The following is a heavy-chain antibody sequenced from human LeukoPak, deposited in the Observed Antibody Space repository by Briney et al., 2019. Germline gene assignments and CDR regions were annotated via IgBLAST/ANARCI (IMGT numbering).Heavy chain of an antibody. CDR2: IKGDGSEK. V-gene: IGHV3-7*01. D-gene: IGHD3-22*01. CDR3: ASSDSSGRYPFDY. Sequence: PGGSLRLSCAASGFAFSSYWMSWVRQAPGKGLEWVANIKGDGSEKYYVDSVKGGFTISRYNAKNSLFLQMNSLRAEDTAVYYCASSDSSGRYPFDYWAQGTLVTVSS. CDR1: GFAFSSYW. J-gene: IGHJ4*02.